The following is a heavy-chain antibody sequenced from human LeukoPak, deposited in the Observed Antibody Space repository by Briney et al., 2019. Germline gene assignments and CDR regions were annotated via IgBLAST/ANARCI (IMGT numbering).Heavy chain of an antibody. CDR2: ISSSSSYI. V-gene: IGHV3-21*04. J-gene: IGHJ3*02. CDR1: GFTFSSYS. CDR3: AKARGLYSSSWDDAFDI. D-gene: IGHD6-13*01. Sequence: GGSLRLSCAASGFTFSSYSMNWVRRAPGKGLEWVSSISSSSSYIYYADSVKGRFTISRDNAKNSLYLQMNSLRAEDTAVYYCAKARGLYSSSWDDAFDIWGQGTMVTVSS.